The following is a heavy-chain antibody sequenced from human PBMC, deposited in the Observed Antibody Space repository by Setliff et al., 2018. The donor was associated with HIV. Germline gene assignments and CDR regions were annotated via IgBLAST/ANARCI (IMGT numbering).Heavy chain of an antibody. CDR1: GYTFTDYY. CDR3: AIWRGYDDYTSGSSPYSFDY. Sequence: GASVKVSCKTSGYTFTDYYIHWVQQAPGKGLEWMGRIDPEDDEEIYVEKFRGRVTITADTSRKTVYMKLSGLKSDDTAVYYCAIWRGYDDYTSGSSPYSFDYWGQGTLVTVSS. D-gene: IGHD3-10*01. V-gene: IGHV1-69-2*01. J-gene: IGHJ4*02. CDR2: IDPEDDEE.